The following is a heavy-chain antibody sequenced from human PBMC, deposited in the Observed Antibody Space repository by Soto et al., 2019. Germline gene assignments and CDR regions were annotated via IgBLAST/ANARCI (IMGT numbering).Heavy chain of an antibody. CDR3: ANEYYDILTGYYPFDY. V-gene: IGHV3-23*01. D-gene: IGHD3-9*01. J-gene: IGHJ4*02. Sequence: PGGSLRLSCAASGFTFSSYAMSWVRQAPGKGLEWVSAISGSGGSTYYADSVKGRFTISRDNSKNTLYLQMNSLRAEDTAVYYCANEYYDILTGYYPFDYWGQGTLVTVSS. CDR1: GFTFSSYA. CDR2: ISGSGGST.